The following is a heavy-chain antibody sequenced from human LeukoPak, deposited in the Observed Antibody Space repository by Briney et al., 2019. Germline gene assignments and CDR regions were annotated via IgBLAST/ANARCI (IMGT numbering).Heavy chain of an antibody. CDR1: GFTFNTYA. CDR2: ISGSGDST. V-gene: IGHV3-23*01. J-gene: IGHJ4*02. Sequence: GGSLRLSCAASGFTFNTYAMSWVRQAPGKGLEWVSAISGSGDSTHYADSVKGRFTISRDNSKNTLYLQMNSLRAEDTAVYYCAKGETWRFGELLIDYWGQGTLVTVPS. D-gene: IGHD3-10*01. CDR3: AKGETWRFGELLIDY.